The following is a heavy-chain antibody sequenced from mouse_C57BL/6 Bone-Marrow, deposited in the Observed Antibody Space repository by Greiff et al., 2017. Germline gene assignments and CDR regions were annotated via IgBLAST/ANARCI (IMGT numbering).Heavy chain of an antibody. Sequence: VMLVESGAELMKPGASVKLSCKATGYTFTGYWIEWVKQRPGHGLEWIGEILPGSGSTNYNEKFKGKATFTADTSSNTAYLQLSSLTTEASAIYCCAFYDYDGPSVGYWGQGTLVTVSA. V-gene: IGHV1-9*01. CDR1: GYTFTGYW. CDR2: ILPGSGST. D-gene: IGHD2-4*01. CDR3: AFYDYDGPSVGY. J-gene: IGHJ3*01.